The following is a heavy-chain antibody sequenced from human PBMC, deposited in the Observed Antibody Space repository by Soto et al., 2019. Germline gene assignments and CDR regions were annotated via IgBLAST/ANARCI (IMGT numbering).Heavy chain of an antibody. J-gene: IGHJ4*02. CDR2: IYWDDDK. CDR1: GFSLSTSGVG. D-gene: IGHD3-9*01. CDR3: AHTIYYDILHTPFDY. V-gene: IGHV2-5*02. Sequence: QITLKESGPTLVKPTQTLTLTCTFSGFSLSTSGVGVGWIRQPPGKALEWLALIYWDDDKRYSPSLKSRLTITKDTSKNQVVLTMTNMHPVDTATYYYAHTIYYDILHTPFDYWGQGTLVTVSS.